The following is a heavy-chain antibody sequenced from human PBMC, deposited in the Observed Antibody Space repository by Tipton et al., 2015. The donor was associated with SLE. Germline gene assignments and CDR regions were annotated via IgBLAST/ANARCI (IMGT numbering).Heavy chain of an antibody. J-gene: IGHJ4*02. CDR2: INHSGGT. CDR1: GGSFSGYY. D-gene: IGHD3-3*01. Sequence: TLSLTCAVYGGSFSGYYWNWIRQPPGKGLEWIGEINHSGGTNYNPSLKSRVTISVDTSKNQFSLKLSSVTAADTAVYYCARGGNYDFFRSPHAYFDYWGQVTLVTVSS. V-gene: IGHV4-34*01. CDR3: ARGGNYDFFRSPHAYFDY.